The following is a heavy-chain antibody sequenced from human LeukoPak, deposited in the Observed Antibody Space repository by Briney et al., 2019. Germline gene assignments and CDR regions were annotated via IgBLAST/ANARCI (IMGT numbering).Heavy chain of an antibody. Sequence: SETLSLTCTVSGGSISSYYWSWIRQPPGKGLEWIGYIYYSGSTSYNPSLKSRVTISVDTSKNQFSLKLSSVTAADTAVYYCASGTPGAFDIWGQGTMVTVSS. CDR2: IYYSGST. J-gene: IGHJ3*02. V-gene: IGHV4-59*12. CDR1: GGSISSYY. CDR3: ASGTPGAFDI.